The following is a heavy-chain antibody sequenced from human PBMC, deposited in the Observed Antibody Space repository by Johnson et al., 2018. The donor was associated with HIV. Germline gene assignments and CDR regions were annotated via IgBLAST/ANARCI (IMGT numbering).Heavy chain of an antibody. Sequence: QMQLVESGGGVVQPGRSLRLSCAASGFTFSSYGLHWVRQAPGKGLEWVAVISSDGSNKYYADSVKGRFTISRDNSKNTLYLQMNSRRAEDTAVYYCARAGSSSSGPRAFDIWGQGTMVTVSS. CDR2: ISSDGSNK. CDR1: GFTFSSYG. J-gene: IGHJ3*02. D-gene: IGHD6-6*01. V-gene: IGHV3-30*03. CDR3: ARAGSSSSGPRAFDI.